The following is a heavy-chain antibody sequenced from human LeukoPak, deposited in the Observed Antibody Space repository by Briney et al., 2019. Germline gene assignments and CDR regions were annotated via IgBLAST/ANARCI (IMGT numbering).Heavy chain of an antibody. J-gene: IGHJ4*02. CDR3: ARVTRGYIYGPSDY. D-gene: IGHD5-18*01. Sequence: SETLSLTCTVSGGSISSGNYYWNWIRQPAGKGLDWIGSIYHSGSTYYNLSLKSRVTISVDTSKNQFSLKLTSVTAADTAVYYCARVTRGYIYGPSDYWGQGTLVTVSS. CDR2: IYHSGST. V-gene: IGHV4-39*07. CDR1: GGSISSGNYY.